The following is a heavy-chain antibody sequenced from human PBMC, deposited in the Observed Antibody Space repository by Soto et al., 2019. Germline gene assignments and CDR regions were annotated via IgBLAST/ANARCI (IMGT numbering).Heavy chain of an antibody. CDR1: DGSFGTSY. Sequence: PSETLSLTCGVSDGSFGTSYWTWIRQPPGKGLEWIGEIHHTGTTKYNPSLKSRVTISVDTSKRQFSLKLNSVTAADTAVYFCARRKVYGVVRYYFDYWGQGALVTVS. D-gene: IGHD3-3*01. V-gene: IGHV4-34*01. CDR3: ARRKVYGVVRYYFDY. CDR2: IHHTGTT. J-gene: IGHJ4*02.